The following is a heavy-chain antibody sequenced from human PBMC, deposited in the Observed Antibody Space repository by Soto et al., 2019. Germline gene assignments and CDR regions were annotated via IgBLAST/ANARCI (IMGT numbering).Heavy chain of an antibody. Sequence: ASVKVSCKASGYTFTGYYMHWVRQAPGQGLEWMGWINPNSGGTNYAQKFQGWVTMTRDTSISTAYMELSRLRSDDTAVYYCARDGYYDSSGYYGYWGQGTLVTVSS. CDR2: INPNSGGT. V-gene: IGHV1-2*04. J-gene: IGHJ4*02. CDR1: GYTFTGYY. D-gene: IGHD3-22*01. CDR3: ARDGYYDSSGYYGY.